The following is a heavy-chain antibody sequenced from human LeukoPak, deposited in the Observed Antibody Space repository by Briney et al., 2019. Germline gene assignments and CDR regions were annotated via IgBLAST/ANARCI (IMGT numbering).Heavy chain of an antibody. J-gene: IGHJ4*02. CDR3: ASEWRGVTLSY. Sequence: GGSLRLSCAASGFTFSSYWMSWVRQAPGKGLEWVANIKQDGNEKYYVDSVKGRFTISRDNAKNSLYLQMNRLRVEDTAVYYCASEWRGVTLSYWGQGTLVTVSS. CDR2: IKQDGNEK. D-gene: IGHD2-21*02. V-gene: IGHV3-7*05. CDR1: GFTFSSYW.